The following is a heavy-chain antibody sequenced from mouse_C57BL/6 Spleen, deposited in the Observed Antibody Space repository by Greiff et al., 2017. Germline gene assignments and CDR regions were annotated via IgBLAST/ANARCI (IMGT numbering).Heavy chain of an antibody. V-gene: IGHV1-72*01. CDR1: GYTFTSYW. CDR3: ARWNYGSSYIDAMDY. CDR2: IDPNSGGT. Sequence: VKLKQPGAELVKPGASVKLSCKASGYTFTSYWMHWVKQRPGRGLEWIGRIDPNSGGTKYNEKFKSKATLTVDKPSSTAYMQLSSLTSEDSAVYYCARWNYGSSYIDAMDYWGQGTSVTVSS. D-gene: IGHD1-1*01. J-gene: IGHJ4*01.